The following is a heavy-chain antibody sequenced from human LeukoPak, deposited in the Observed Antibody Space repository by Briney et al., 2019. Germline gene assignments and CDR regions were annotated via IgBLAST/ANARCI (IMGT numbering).Heavy chain of an antibody. CDR2: IYYSGST. Sequence: ASETLSLTCTVSGGSISSYYWSWIRQPPGKGLEWIGYIYYSGSTNYSPSLKSRVTMSVDTSKNQFSLKLSSVTAADTAVYYCARTSLGLGAFDIWGQGTMVTVSS. CDR3: ARTSLGLGAFDI. V-gene: IGHV4-59*12. J-gene: IGHJ3*02. D-gene: IGHD7-27*01. CDR1: GGSISSYY.